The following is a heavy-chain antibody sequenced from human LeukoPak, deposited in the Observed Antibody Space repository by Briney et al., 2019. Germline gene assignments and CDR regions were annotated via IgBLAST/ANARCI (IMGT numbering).Heavy chain of an antibody. J-gene: IGHJ4*02. V-gene: IGHV1-2*02. Sequence: ASVKVSCKASGYTFTGYYMHWVQQAPGQGLEWMGWINPNSGGTNYAQKFQGRVTMTRDTSISTAYMELSRLRSDDTAVYYCARESIAAAGNPFDYWGQGTLVTVSS. CDR2: INPNSGGT. CDR3: ARESIAAAGNPFDY. CDR1: GYTFTGYY. D-gene: IGHD6-13*01.